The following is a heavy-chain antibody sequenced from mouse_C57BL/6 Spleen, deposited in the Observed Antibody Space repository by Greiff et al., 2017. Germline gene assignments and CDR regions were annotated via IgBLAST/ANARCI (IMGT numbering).Heavy chain of an antibody. Sequence: QVQLQQSGAELARPGASVKLSCKASGYTFTSYGISWVKQRTGQGLEWIGEIYPRSGNTYYNEKFKGKATLTADKSSSTAYMELRSLTSEDSAVYFCARHYSNYQYWYFDVWGTGTTVTVSS. V-gene: IGHV1-81*01. CDR3: ARHYSNYQYWYFDV. D-gene: IGHD2-5*01. CDR2: IYPRSGNT. J-gene: IGHJ1*03. CDR1: GYTFTSYG.